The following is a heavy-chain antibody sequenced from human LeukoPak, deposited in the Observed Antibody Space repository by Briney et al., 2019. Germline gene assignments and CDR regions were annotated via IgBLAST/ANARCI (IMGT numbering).Heavy chain of an antibody. CDR3: ASHYYYDSSGYYSEYFQH. Sequence: SETLSLTCTVSGGSISSGGYYWSWIRQHPGKGLEWIGYIYYSGSTYYNPSLKSRVTISVDTSKNQFSLKLSSVTAADTAVYYCASHYYYDSSGYYSEYFQHWGQGTLVTVSS. CDR1: GGSISSGGYY. V-gene: IGHV4-31*03. CDR2: IYYSGST. D-gene: IGHD3-22*01. J-gene: IGHJ1*01.